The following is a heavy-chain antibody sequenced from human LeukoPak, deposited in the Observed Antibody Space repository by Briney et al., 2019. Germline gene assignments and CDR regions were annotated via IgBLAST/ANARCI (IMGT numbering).Heavy chain of an antibody. CDR3: ARGREWELLWDWFDP. Sequence: SETLSLTCTVSGGSISSYYWSWIRQPAGKGLEWIGRIYTSGSTNYNPSLKSRVTISVDTSKNQFSLKLSSVTAADTAVYYCARGREWELLWDWFDPWGQGTLVTVSS. CDR1: GGSISSYY. D-gene: IGHD1-26*01. V-gene: IGHV4-4*07. CDR2: IYTSGST. J-gene: IGHJ5*02.